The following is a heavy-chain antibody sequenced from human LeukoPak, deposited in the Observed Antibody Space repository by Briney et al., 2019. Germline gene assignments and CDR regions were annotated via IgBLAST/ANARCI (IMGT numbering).Heavy chain of an antibody. CDR2: ISGSGGST. CDR3: AKDGIVGTAMVNRFDP. V-gene: IGHV3-23*01. D-gene: IGHD5-18*01. J-gene: IGHJ5*02. CDR1: GFTFSSYA. Sequence: PGGSLRLSCAASGFTFSSYAMSWVRQAPGKGLEWVSAISGSGGSTYYADSVKGRFTISRDNSKNTLYLQMNSLRAEDTAVYYCAKDGIVGTAMVNRFDPWGQGTLVTVSS.